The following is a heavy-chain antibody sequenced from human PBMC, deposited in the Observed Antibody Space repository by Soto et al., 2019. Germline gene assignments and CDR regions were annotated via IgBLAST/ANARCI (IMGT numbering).Heavy chain of an antibody. D-gene: IGHD6-19*01. CDR2: ISYDGSNK. J-gene: IGHJ4*02. Sequence: PGGSLRLSCAASGFTFSSYAMHWVRQAPGKGLEWVAVISYDGSNKYYADSVKGRFTISRDNSKNTLYLQMNSLRAEDTAVYYCARDLGVAGTQTWVFDYWGQGTLVTVSS. CDR3: ARDLGVAGTQTWVFDY. V-gene: IGHV3-30-3*01. CDR1: GFTFSSYA.